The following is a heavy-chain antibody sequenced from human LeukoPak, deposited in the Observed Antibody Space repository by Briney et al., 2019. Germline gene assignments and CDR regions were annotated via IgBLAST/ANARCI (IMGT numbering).Heavy chain of an antibody. CDR1: GFTFSNYG. Sequence: GGSLRLSCAASGFTFSNYGMHWVRQAPGKGLEWVAVISYDGSNKYYADSVKGRFTISRDNSKNTLYLQMNSLRAEDTAVYYCARDFHAFDIWGQGTMVTVSS. J-gene: IGHJ3*02. CDR2: ISYDGSNK. V-gene: IGHV3-30*03. CDR3: ARDFHAFDI.